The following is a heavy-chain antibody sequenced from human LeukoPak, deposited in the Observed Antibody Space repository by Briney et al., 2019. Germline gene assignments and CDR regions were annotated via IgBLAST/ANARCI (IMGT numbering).Heavy chain of an antibody. CDR2: ISSSSSTM. Sequence: GGSLRLSCAGSGFXFSSYSMNWVRQAPGKGLEWVSYISSSSSTMYDADSVKGRFTISRDNAKNSLYVQMNSLRDEDTAVYYCARDGYSSGWFVGWGQGTLVTVSS. CDR3: ARDGYSSGWFVG. J-gene: IGHJ5*02. V-gene: IGHV3-48*02. CDR1: GFXFSSYS. D-gene: IGHD6-19*01.